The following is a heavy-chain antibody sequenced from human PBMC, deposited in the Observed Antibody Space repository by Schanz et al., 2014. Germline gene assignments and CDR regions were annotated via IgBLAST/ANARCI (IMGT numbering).Heavy chain of an antibody. CDR2: IFFSGAT. J-gene: IGHJ4*02. D-gene: IGHD6-13*01. V-gene: IGHV4-31*02. Sequence: WTWIRQHPGKGLEWIGYIFFSGATHQNPSLKSRISISIDTSKNQFSLDLTSVTAADTAVYYCARRAYSNSWSSYYFDYWGQGTLVTVSS. CDR3: ARRAYSNSWSSYYFDY.